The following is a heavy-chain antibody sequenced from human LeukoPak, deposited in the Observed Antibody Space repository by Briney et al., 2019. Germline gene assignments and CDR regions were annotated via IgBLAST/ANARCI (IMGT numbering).Heavy chain of an antibody. CDR3: ARDPDYGDYGLDY. CDR1: GGSISSGSYY. CDR2: IYTSGST. Sequence: PSQTLSLTCTVSGGSISSGSYYWSWIRQHAGKGLEWIGRIYTSGSTNYNPSLKSRVTISVDTSKNQFSLKLSSMTAADTAVYYCARDPDYGDYGLDYWGQGTLVTVSS. D-gene: IGHD4-17*01. V-gene: IGHV4-61*02. J-gene: IGHJ4*02.